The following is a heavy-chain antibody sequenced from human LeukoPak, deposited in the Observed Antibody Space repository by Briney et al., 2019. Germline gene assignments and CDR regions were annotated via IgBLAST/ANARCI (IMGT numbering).Heavy chain of an antibody. CDR1: GFTFDDYA. J-gene: IGHJ4*02. D-gene: IGHD3-22*01. Sequence: GGSLRLSCAASGFTFDDYAMHWVRHAPGKGLEWVSGISWNSGSIGYADSVKGRFTISRDNAKNSLYLQMNSLRAEDTALYYCAKGGLLPDYWGQGTLVTVSS. CDR2: ISWNSGSI. CDR3: AKGGLLPDY. V-gene: IGHV3-9*01.